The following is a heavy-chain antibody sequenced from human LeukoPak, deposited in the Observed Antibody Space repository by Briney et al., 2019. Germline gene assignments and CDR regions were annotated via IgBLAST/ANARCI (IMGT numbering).Heavy chain of an antibody. CDR1: GYTFTSYY. Sequence: ASVKVSCKASGYTFTSYYMHWVRQAPGQGLEWMGWINPNSGGTNYAQKFQGRVTMTRDTSISTAYMELSRLRSDDTAVYYCARAQYCSGGSCYSLDYWGQGTLVTVSS. J-gene: IGHJ4*02. CDR2: INPNSGGT. D-gene: IGHD2-15*01. CDR3: ARAQYCSGGSCYSLDY. V-gene: IGHV1-2*02.